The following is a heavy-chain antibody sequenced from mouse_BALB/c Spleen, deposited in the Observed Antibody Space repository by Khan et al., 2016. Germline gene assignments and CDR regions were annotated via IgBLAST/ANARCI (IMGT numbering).Heavy chain of an antibody. CDR1: GFTFSSYG. J-gene: IGHJ1*01. CDR2: ISSGGSYT. D-gene: IGHD1-1*01. CDR3: ARREGTTVVSDWYFDV. V-gene: IGHV5-6*01. Sequence: EVELVESGGDLVKPGGSLKLSCAASGFTFSSYGMSWVRQTPDKRLEWVATISSGGSYTYYPDSVKGRFTISRDNAKNTLYLQMSSLKSEDTAMYYGARREGTTVVSDWYFDVWGAGTTVTISS.